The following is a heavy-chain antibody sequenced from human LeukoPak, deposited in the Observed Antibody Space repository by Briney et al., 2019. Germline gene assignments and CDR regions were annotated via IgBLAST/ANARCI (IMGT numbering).Heavy chain of an antibody. Sequence: KAGESLKISCKGSGYSFTSYWIGWVRQMPGKGLEWMGIIHPPDSDTRYSPSFQGQVTISADKSISTAYLQWSSLKASDTAMYYCARPTGYCSGGSCYRPVGAFDIWGQGTMVTVSS. D-gene: IGHD2-15*01. J-gene: IGHJ3*02. CDR2: IHPPDSDT. CDR1: GYSFTSYW. V-gene: IGHV5-51*01. CDR3: ARPTGYCSGGSCYRPVGAFDI.